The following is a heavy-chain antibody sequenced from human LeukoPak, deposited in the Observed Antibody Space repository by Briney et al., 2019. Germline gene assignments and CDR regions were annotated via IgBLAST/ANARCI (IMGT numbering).Heavy chain of an antibody. Sequence: SETLSLTCALYGGCFRGYYWSWIRQPPGKGLEWIGEINHSGSTNYNPSLKSQVTISVDTSKNQFSLKLSSVTAADTAVYYCARDIVATISSWGQGTLVTVSS. V-gene: IGHV4-34*01. CDR1: GGCFRGYY. CDR3: ARDIVATISS. D-gene: IGHD5-12*01. CDR2: INHSGST. J-gene: IGHJ4*02.